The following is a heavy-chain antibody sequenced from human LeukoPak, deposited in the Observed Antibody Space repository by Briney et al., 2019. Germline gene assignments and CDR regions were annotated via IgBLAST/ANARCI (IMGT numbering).Heavy chain of an antibody. CDR3: ARGDGDSSGYYSTAFDY. V-gene: IGHV4-59*12. CDR1: GGSISSYY. J-gene: IGHJ4*02. Sequence: PSETLSLTCTVSGGSISSYYWSWIRQPPGKGLEWIGYIYYSGSTNYNPSLKSRVTISVDTSKNQFSLKLSSVTAADTAVYYCARGDGDSSGYYSTAFDYWGQGTLVTVSS. D-gene: IGHD3-22*01. CDR2: IYYSGST.